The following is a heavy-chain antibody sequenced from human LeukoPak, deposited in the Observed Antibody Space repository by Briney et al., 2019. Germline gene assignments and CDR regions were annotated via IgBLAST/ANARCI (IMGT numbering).Heavy chain of an antibody. Sequence: ASVKVSCKASGYTFTSYGISWVRQAPGQGLEWMGWISAYNGSTNYAQKLQGRVTMTTDTSTSTAYMELRSLRSDDTAVYYCARAPYYYDSSGPRLDYWGQGTLVTVSS. V-gene: IGHV1-18*01. CDR2: ISAYNGST. D-gene: IGHD3-22*01. CDR1: GYTFTSYG. J-gene: IGHJ4*02. CDR3: ARAPYYYDSSGPRLDY.